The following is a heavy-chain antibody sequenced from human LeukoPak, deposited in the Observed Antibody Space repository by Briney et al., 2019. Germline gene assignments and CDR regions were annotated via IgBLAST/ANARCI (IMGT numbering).Heavy chain of an antibody. Sequence: PGGSLRLSCAASGFTFSSYWMSWVRQAPGKGLEWVAVISYDGSNKYYADSVKGRFTISRDNSKNTLYLQMNSLRAEDTAVYYCAKGQSYMDVWGKGTTVTVSS. CDR2: ISYDGSNK. D-gene: IGHD6-19*01. V-gene: IGHV3-30*18. CDR3: AKGQSYMDV. J-gene: IGHJ6*03. CDR1: GFTFSSYW.